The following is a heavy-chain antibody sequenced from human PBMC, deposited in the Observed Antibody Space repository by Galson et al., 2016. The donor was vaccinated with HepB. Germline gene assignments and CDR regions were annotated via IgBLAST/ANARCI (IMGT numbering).Heavy chain of an antibody. V-gene: IGHV1-58*01. CDR1: GFNFRSSA. D-gene: IGHD1-1*01. J-gene: IGHJ3*02. CDR2: IVVGNGHT. CDR3: AATQQLSGAFDI. Sequence: SVKVSCKASGFNFRSSAAQWVRQARGQRLEWIGWIVVGNGHTNYAEKFQGGVTITRDMSTGTAYMELSSLRSEDTALYYCAATQQLSGAFDIWGQGTMVTVSS.